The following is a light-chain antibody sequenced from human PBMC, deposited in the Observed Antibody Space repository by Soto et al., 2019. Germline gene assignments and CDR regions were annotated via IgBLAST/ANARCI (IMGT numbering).Light chain of an antibody. CDR3: AAWDDSLSAYV. CDR1: SSNIGTNY. J-gene: IGLJ1*01. V-gene: IGLV1-47*01. CDR2: RNN. Sequence: QSVLTQPPSASGTPGQGFSISCSGGSSNIGTNYVYWYQHLAGAAPKLLIYRNNQRPSGVPERFSASRSGTSASLAISGLRSEDESHYYCAAWDDSLSAYVFGTGTKVTVL.